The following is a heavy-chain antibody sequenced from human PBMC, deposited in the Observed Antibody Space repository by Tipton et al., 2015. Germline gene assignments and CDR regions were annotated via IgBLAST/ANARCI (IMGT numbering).Heavy chain of an antibody. CDR3: ARGPNSILGPTRWYFDY. Sequence: TLSLTCTVSGGSISSYYWSWIRQPAGKALEYIGRIYTRGTTNYNSSFKSRVTMSLDTSKNQLSLKLTSVTAADTAVYYCARGPNSILGPTRWYFDYWGQGTLVTVSS. J-gene: IGHJ4*02. CDR2: IYTRGTT. V-gene: IGHV4-4*07. CDR1: GGSISSYY. D-gene: IGHD1-26*01.